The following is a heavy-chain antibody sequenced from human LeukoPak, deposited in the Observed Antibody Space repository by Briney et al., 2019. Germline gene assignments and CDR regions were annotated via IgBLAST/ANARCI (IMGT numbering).Heavy chain of an antibody. V-gene: IGHV3-53*01. CDR3: ARRGDGGRAFDV. Sequence: GGALRLSCAASGFTVSSNYMSWVRQAPGKGLECVSVIYSGDSTNYADSVKGRFTISRDNSKNTLYLQMNSLRAEDTAVYYCARRGDGGRAFDVWGQGTMVTVSS. J-gene: IGHJ3*01. CDR1: GFTVSSNY. CDR2: IYSGDST. D-gene: IGHD5-24*01.